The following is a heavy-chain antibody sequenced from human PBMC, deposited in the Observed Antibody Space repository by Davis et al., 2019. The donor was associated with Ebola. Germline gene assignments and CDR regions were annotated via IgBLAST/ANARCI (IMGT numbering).Heavy chain of an antibody. J-gene: IGHJ4*02. Sequence: GESLKISCAASGFTFSSYAMSWVRQAPGKGLEWVSAISGSGGSTYYADSVKGRFTISRDNSKNTLYLQMNSLRAEDTAVYYCAKDSRYSSVGWGQGTLVTVSS. D-gene: IGHD6-19*01. V-gene: IGHV3-23*01. CDR1: GFTFSSYA. CDR3: AKDSRYSSVG. CDR2: ISGSGGST.